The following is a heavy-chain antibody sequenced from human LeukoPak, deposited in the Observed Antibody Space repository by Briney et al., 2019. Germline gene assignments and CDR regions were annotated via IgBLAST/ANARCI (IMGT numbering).Heavy chain of an antibody. CDR1: GYTFSTYG. D-gene: IGHD2-15*01. J-gene: IGHJ3*02. Sequence: VASVKVSCKASGYTFSTYGVSWVRQAAGQGLEWMGWIGPYNGNTHTNFAKSLQGRLTMTTDTSTNTAYMELSSLRSDDTAIYYCARDWNCSGGSCSDVFDIWGQGTMVTVSS. CDR2: IGPYNGNTHT. CDR3: ARDWNCSGGSCSDVFDI. V-gene: IGHV1-18*01.